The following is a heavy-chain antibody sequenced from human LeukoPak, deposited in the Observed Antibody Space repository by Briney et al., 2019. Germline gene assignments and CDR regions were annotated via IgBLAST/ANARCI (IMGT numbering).Heavy chain of an antibody. Sequence: GGSLGLSCAASGFTFSSYGMHWVRQAPGKGLEWVAVISYDGSNKYYADSVKGRFTISRGNSKNTLYLQMNSLRAEDTAVYYCAKGLEYDYVWGSYRYIGYYFDYWGQGTLVTVSS. D-gene: IGHD3-16*02. CDR2: ISYDGSNK. J-gene: IGHJ4*02. CDR1: GFTFSSYG. CDR3: AKGLEYDYVWGSYRYIGYYFDY. V-gene: IGHV3-30*18.